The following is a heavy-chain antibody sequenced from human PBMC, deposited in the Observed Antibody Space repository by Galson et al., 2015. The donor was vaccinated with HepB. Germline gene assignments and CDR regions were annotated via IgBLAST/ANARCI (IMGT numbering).Heavy chain of an antibody. CDR2: INPNNGAT. V-gene: IGHV1-2*02. D-gene: IGHD1-1*01. J-gene: IGHJ4*02. Sequence: SVKVSCKASGYSFSDYYMHWIRQAPGQGLEWMGWINPNNGATNYAQKFQGRVTMTRDTSITTTYMDLSRLTFDDTAVYYCARGPQTETSTPPFDYWGQGTLVTVSS. CDR3: ARGPQTETSTPPFDY. CDR1: GYSFSDYY.